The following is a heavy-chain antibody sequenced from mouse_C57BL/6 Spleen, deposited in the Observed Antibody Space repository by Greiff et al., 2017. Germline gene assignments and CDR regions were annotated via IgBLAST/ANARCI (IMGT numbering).Heavy chain of an antibody. V-gene: IGHV1-82*01. Sequence: VKLMESGPELVKPGASVKISCKASGYAFSSSWMNWVKQRPGKGLEWIGRIYPGDGDTNYNGKFKGKATLTADKSSSTAYMQLISLTSEDSAVYVCARSASSPFFDYWGQGTTLTVSS. CDR2: IYPGDGDT. CDR1: GYAFSSSW. CDR3: ARSASSPFFDY. D-gene: IGHD3-2*02. J-gene: IGHJ2*01.